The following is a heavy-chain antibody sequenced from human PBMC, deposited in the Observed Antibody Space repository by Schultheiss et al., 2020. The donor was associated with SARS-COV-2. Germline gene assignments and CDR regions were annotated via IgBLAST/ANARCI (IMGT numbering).Heavy chain of an antibody. D-gene: IGHD6-19*01. Sequence: ASVKVSCKASGYTFTGYYMHWVRQAPGQGLEWMGWINPNSGGTGYAQKFQGRVTMTRNTSISTAYMELSSLRSEDTAVYYCARGASPRSGWYDGPGWWGQGTLVTVSS. J-gene: IGHJ4*02. CDR3: ARGASPRSGWYDGPGW. V-gene: IGHV1-8*02. CDR2: INPNSGGT. CDR1: GYTFTGYY.